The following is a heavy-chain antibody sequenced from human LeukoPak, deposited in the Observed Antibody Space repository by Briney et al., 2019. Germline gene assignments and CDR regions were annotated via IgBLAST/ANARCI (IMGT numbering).Heavy chain of an antibody. V-gene: IGHV3-43*02. D-gene: IGHD3-22*01. CDR3: ARDPGNYHDSSGYMDF. Sequence: PGGSLRLSCAASGFTFDDSAMHWVRQGPGKSLEWVSLISGDGGGTYYADSVKGRLTISRDNSKNSLYLQMNSLRTEDTALYYCARDPGNYHDSSGYMDFWGQGVLVAVSS. J-gene: IGHJ4*02. CDR1: GFTFDDSA. CDR2: ISGDGGGT.